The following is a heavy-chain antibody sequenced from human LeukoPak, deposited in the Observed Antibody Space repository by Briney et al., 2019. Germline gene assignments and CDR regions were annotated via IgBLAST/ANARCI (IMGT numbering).Heavy chain of an antibody. Sequence: SGGTLRLSCAASGFTFSNYGMNWVRQAPGKGLEWVSAISGSGGSTYYADSVKGRFTISRDNSKNTLYLQMNSLRAEDTAVYYCARDRAAGGMLFGRDAFDIWGQGTMVTVSS. CDR3: ARDRAAGGMLFGRDAFDI. J-gene: IGHJ3*02. V-gene: IGHV3-23*01. D-gene: IGHD3-16*01. CDR1: GFTFSNYG. CDR2: ISGSGGST.